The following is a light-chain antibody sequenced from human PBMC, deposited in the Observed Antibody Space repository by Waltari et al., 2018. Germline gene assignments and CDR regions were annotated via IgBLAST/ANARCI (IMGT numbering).Light chain of an antibody. J-gene: IGKJ1*01. CDR3: VQAIAFPWT. V-gene: IGKV2-40*01. Sequence: DIVMTQTPLSLPITPGEPASISCRSSQSLLHSNGNTYLHWYLQKPGQSPQLLIYGGSNRASGVPDRFSGSGSGTDFTLKISKVEAEDVGNYYCVQAIAFPWTFGQGTKVEIK. CDR1: QSLLHSNGNTY. CDR2: GGS.